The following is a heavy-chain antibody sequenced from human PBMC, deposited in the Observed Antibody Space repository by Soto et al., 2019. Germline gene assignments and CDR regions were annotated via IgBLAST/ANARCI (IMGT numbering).Heavy chain of an antibody. CDR1: GYTFTSYG. Sequence: ASVKVSCKASGYTFTSYGISWVRQAPGQGLEWMGWISAYNGNTNYAQKLQGRVTMTTDTSTSTAYMELRSLRSDDTAVYYCARGVAVAGTDYYYYYGMDVWGQGATVTVSS. D-gene: IGHD6-19*01. CDR3: ARGVAVAGTDYYYYYGMDV. J-gene: IGHJ6*02. V-gene: IGHV1-18*01. CDR2: ISAYNGNT.